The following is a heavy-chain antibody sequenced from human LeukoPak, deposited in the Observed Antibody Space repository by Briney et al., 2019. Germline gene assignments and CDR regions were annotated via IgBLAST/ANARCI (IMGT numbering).Heavy chain of an antibody. CDR1: GFTVSSNY. CDR2: IYSGGST. Sequence: GGSLRLSCAASGFTVSSNYMSWVRQAPGKGLEWVSVIYSGGSTYYADSLKGRFTVPRDNAKNSLYLQMNRMRGEDTAVYYCARDLWDHWGQGTLVTVSS. V-gene: IGHV3-53*01. J-gene: IGHJ4*02. CDR3: ARDLWDH.